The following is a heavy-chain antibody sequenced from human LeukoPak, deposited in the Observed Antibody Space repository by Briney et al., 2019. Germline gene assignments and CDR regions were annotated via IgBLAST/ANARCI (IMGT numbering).Heavy chain of an antibody. V-gene: IGHV4-59*01. Sequence: SETLSLTCTVSGGSISSYYWSWIRQPPGKGLEWIGYIYSSGSTNYHTSLESRVTISVDTYKNQFSMKLSSVTAADTAVYYCARDTYYYGSGSYYPLNYWGQGTLVTVSS. CDR1: GGSISSYY. CDR3: ARDTYYYGSGSYYPLNY. J-gene: IGHJ4*02. CDR2: IYSSGST. D-gene: IGHD3-10*01.